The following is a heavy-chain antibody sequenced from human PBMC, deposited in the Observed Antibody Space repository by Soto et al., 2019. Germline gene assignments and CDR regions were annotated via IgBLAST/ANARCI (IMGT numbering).Heavy chain of an antibody. Sequence: GGSLRLSCAASGFTFSSYAMSWVRQAPGKGLEWVSAISGSGGSTYYADSVKGRFTISRDNSKNTLYLQMNSLRAEDTAVYYCAKEMGATLDYYYYYGMDVWGQGTTVTVSS. CDR3: AKEMGATLDYYYYYGMDV. J-gene: IGHJ6*02. CDR2: ISGSGGST. D-gene: IGHD1-26*01. CDR1: GFTFSSYA. V-gene: IGHV3-23*01.